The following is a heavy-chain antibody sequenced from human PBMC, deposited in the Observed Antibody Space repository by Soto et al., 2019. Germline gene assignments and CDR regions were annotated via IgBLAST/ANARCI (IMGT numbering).Heavy chain of an antibody. CDR2: MNPNSGNT. D-gene: IGHD3-3*01. CDR1: GYTFTSYD. J-gene: IGHJ6*02. CDR3: ARGDYDFWSGYSRPYYYYGMDV. Sequence: QVQLVQSGAEVKKPGASVKVSCKASGYTFTSYDNNWVRQATGQGLEWMGWMNPNSGNTGYAQKFQGRVTMTRNTSISTAYMELSSLRSEDTAVYYCARGDYDFWSGYSRPYYYYGMDVWGQGTTVTVSS. V-gene: IGHV1-8*01.